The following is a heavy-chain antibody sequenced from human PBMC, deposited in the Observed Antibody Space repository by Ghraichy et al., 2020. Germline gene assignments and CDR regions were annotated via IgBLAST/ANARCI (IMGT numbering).Heavy chain of an antibody. Sequence: ETLSLTCAASGFTFSSYWMHWVRQAPGKGLVWVSRIKSDGSTTNYADSVKGRFTISRDNAKNTLFLQMNSLGAEDMAVYYCARGGYYGLGMRYFELWGRGTPVTVSS. CDR1: GFTFSSYW. CDR2: IKSDGSTT. CDR3: ARGGYYGLGMRYFEL. V-gene: IGHV3-74*01. J-gene: IGHJ2*01. D-gene: IGHD3-10*01.